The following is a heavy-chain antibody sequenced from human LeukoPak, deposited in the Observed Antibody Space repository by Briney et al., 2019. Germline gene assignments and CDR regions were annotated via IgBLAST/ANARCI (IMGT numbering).Heavy chain of an antibody. CDR1: GGSISSGGYY. CDR3: ARVVVAATHGFDY. CDR2: IYYSGST. J-gene: IGHJ4*02. D-gene: IGHD2-15*01. V-gene: IGHV4-31*03. Sequence: SQTLSLTCTVSGGSISSGGYYWSWIRQRPGKGLEWIGYIYYSGSTYYNPSLKSRVTISVDTSKNQFSLKLSSVTAADTAVYYCARVVVAATHGFDYWGQGTLVTVSS.